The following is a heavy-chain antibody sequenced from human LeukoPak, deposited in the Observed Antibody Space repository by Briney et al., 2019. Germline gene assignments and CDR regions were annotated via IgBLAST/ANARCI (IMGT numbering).Heavy chain of an antibody. Sequence: GGSLRLSCSASGFTFSSYAMHWVRQAPGKGLEYVSAISSNGGSTYYADSVKGRFTIPRDNSKNTLYLQMSSLRAEDTAAYYCVKDQYSSSGWWSTRIPMDVWGQGTTVTVSS. J-gene: IGHJ6*02. D-gene: IGHD6-19*01. CDR2: ISSNGGST. V-gene: IGHV3-64D*06. CDR1: GFTFSSYA. CDR3: VKDQYSSSGWWSTRIPMDV.